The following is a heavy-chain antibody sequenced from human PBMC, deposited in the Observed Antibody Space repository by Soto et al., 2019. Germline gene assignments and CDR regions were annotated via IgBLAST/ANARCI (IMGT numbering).Heavy chain of an antibody. J-gene: IGHJ6*02. V-gene: IGHV4-34*01. D-gene: IGHD5-12*01. CDR2: ISHSGST. CDR1: GGSFSDYY. CDR3: ARGLQRRFGGYKGLGYHGMDV. Sequence: SETLSLTCAVNGGSFSDYYWSWVRQPPGKGLEWIGEISHSGSTSYNPSLKSRVTISIDTSKNQFSLKLSSVSAADAAMYYCARGLQRRFGGYKGLGYHGMDVWGQGTTVTVSS.